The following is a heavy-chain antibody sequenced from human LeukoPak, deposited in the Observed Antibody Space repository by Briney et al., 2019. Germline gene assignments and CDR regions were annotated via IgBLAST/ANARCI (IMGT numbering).Heavy chain of an antibody. V-gene: IGHV5-51*01. Sequence: GESLKISCKGSGYSFTSYWIGWVRQMPGKGLEWMGIIYPGDSDTRYSPSFQGQVTISADKSISTAYLQWSSLKASDTAMYYCARHYTDSSGWYYAFDIWGQGTMVTVPS. CDR3: ARHYTDSSGWYYAFDI. CDR2: IYPGDSDT. CDR1: GYSFTSYW. J-gene: IGHJ3*02. D-gene: IGHD6-19*01.